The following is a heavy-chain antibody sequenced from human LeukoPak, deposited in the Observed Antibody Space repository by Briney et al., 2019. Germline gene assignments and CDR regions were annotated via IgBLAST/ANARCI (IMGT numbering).Heavy chain of an antibody. V-gene: IGHV3-7*01. CDR2: IKQDGSEK. D-gene: IGHD2-2*01. Sequence: PGGSLRLSCEASGFTFNNAWMSWVRQAPGKGLECVANIKQDGSEKYYVDSVKGRFTISRDNAKNSLYLQMNSLRAEDTAFYYCARERCSSASCFPDYWGQGTLVTVSS. CDR1: GFTFNNAW. CDR3: ARERCSSASCFPDY. J-gene: IGHJ4*02.